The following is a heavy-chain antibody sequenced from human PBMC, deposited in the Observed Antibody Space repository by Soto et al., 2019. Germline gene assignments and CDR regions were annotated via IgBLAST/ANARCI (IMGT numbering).Heavy chain of an antibody. CDR1: GGSSRTYA. D-gene: IGHD2-21*01. V-gene: IGHV1-69*13. CDR3: ARVGPPSPSVIWFFDL. Sequence: SVKVSCKASGGSSRTYAINWVRQAPGQGLEWMGGIIPMLAAPTYAQKFQGRLTITADESTTTVYMELSSLTSEDTAVYYCARVGPPSPSVIWFFDLWGRGTLVTVSS. J-gene: IGHJ2*01. CDR2: IIPMLAAP.